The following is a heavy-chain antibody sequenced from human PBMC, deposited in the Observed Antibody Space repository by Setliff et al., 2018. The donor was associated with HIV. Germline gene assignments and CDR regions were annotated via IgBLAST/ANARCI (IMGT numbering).Heavy chain of an antibody. J-gene: IGHJ4*02. CDR3: ARARGPPLPVLDF. V-gene: IGHV4-39*07. CDR2: IYYRGSA. CDR1: GGSITTTNYY. D-gene: IGHD3-10*01. Sequence: SQTLSLTCTVSGGSITTTNYYWGWVRQSPGKGLEWIGVIYYRGSAYYNLSLQSRVTLSVDTSKNSFSLHLTSVTAADTAVYFCARARGPPLPVLDFWGPGTLVTVSS.